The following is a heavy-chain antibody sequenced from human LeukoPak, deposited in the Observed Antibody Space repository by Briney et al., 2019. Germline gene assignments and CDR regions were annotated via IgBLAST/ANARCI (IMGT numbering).Heavy chain of an antibody. J-gene: IGHJ4*02. V-gene: IGHV3-48*02. CDR1: GFTFSSSS. CDR2: ISSSSSTI. Sequence: GGSLRLSCGVSGFTFSSSSMNWVRQAPGKGLDWVSCISSSSSTIYYADSVKGRFTISRDNAKNSLYLKMNSLRDEDTAVYYCARYFDSWGQGTLVTVSS. CDR3: ARYFDS.